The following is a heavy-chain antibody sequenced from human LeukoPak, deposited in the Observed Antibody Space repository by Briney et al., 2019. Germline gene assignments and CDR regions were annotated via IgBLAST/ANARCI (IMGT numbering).Heavy chain of an antibody. Sequence: SETLSLTCAVYGGSFSGYYWSWIRQPPGKGLEWIGEINHSGSTNYNPSLKSRVTISVDTSKNQFSLKLNSVTAADTAVYYCARGPLRSGYYRPNWFDPWGQGTLVTVSS. CDR1: GGSFSGYY. J-gene: IGHJ5*02. D-gene: IGHD3-3*01. CDR2: INHSGST. V-gene: IGHV4-34*01. CDR3: ARGPLRSGYYRPNWFDP.